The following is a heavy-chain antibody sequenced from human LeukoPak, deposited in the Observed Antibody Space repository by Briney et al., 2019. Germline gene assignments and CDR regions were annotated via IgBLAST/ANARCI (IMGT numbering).Heavy chain of an antibody. D-gene: IGHD6-13*01. V-gene: IGHV4-59*08. CDR1: GGSISSYY. J-gene: IGHJ3*02. CDR2: IYYSGST. CDR3: ARHAPYSSSRDDAFDI. Sequence: PSETLSLTCTVSGGSISSYYWSWIRQPPGKGLEWIGYIYYSGSTNYNPSLKSRVTISVDTSKNQFSLKLGSVTAADTAVYYCARHAPYSSSRDDAFDIWGQGTMVTVSS.